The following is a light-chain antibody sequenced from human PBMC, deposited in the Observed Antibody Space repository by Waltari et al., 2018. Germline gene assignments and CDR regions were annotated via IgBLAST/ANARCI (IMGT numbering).Light chain of an antibody. Sequence: IVLTQSPGTAALSPGGRVILSCRASQSVSSSSLAWYQQKPGQAPRLVIYRASRRATGIPDRFSGSGSGTDFSLTISRLEPEDFAIYYCQQHGTLPATFGQGTKVEIK. V-gene: IGKV3-20*01. CDR2: RAS. J-gene: IGKJ1*01. CDR1: QSVSSSS. CDR3: QQHGTLPAT.